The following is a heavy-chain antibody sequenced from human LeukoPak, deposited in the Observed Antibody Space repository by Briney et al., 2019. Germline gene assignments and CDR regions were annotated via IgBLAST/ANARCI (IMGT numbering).Heavy chain of an antibody. CDR3: ARQGMVNYYYYYYMDV. D-gene: IGHD5-18*01. CDR2: IYPGDSDT. J-gene: IGHJ6*03. V-gene: IGHV5-51*01. Sequence: GESLKISCKGSGYSFTSYWIGWVRQMPGKGLEGMGIIYPGDSDTRYSPSFQGQATISADKSISTAYLQWSSLKASDTAMYYCARQGMVNYYYYYYMDVWGKGTTVTVSS. CDR1: GYSFTSYW.